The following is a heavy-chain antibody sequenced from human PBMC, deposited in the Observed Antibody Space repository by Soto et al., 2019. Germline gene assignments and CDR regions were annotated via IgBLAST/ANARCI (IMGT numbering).Heavy chain of an antibody. V-gene: IGHV3-30-3*01. CDR1: GFTFSSYA. CDR2: ISYDGSNK. D-gene: IGHD3-10*01. CDR3: ARDYYYGSGSTYYYGMDV. Sequence: GESLKISCAASGFTFSSYAMHWVRQAPGKGLEWVAVISYDGSNKYYADSVKGRFTISRDNSKNTLYLQMNSLRAEDTAVYYCARDYYYGSGSTYYYGMDVWGQGTTVTVSS. J-gene: IGHJ6*02.